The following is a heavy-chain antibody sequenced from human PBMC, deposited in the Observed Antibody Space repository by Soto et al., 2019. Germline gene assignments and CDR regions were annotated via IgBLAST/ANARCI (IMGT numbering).Heavy chain of an antibody. Sequence: SVKVSCKASGGTFSSYAISWVRQAPGQGLEWMGGIIPIFGTANYAQKFQGRVTITADESTSTAYMELSSLRSEDTAVYYCARDIVVGPPKRYYYYGMDVWGQGTTVTV. J-gene: IGHJ6*02. D-gene: IGHD2-2*01. V-gene: IGHV1-69*13. CDR2: IIPIFGTA. CDR1: GGTFSSYA. CDR3: ARDIVVGPPKRYYYYGMDV.